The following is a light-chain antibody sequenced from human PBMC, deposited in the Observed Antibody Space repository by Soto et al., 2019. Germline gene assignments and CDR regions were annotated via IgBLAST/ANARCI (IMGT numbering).Light chain of an antibody. CDR1: SSDVGGQNY. CDR3: SSHAGNNXYV. V-gene: IGLV2-8*01. J-gene: IGLJ1*01. Sequence: QSVLTQPPSASGSPGQSVAISCTGTSSDVGGQNYVSWYQQHPGKAPKLIIYAVTERPSGVPDRFSGSKSGNTASLTVSGLQTEDEADYYCSSHAGNNXYVFGTGTKV. CDR2: AVT.